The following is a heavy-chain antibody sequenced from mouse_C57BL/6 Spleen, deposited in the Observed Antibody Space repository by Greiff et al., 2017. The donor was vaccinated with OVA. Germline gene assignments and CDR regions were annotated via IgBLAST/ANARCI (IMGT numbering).Heavy chain of an antibody. J-gene: IGHJ4*01. CDR2: INYDGSST. CDR3: ARASYYYGSSLYAMDY. D-gene: IGHD1-1*01. V-gene: IGHV5-16*01. CDR1: GFTFSDYY. Sequence: EVKLVESEGGLVQPGSSMKLSCTASGFTFSDYYMAWVRQVPEKGLEWVANINYDGSSTYYLDSLKSRFIISRDNAKNILYLQMSSLKSEDTATYYCARASYYYGSSLYAMDYWGQGTSVTVSS.